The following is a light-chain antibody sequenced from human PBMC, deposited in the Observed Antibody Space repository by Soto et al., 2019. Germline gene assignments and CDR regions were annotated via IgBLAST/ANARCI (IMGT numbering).Light chain of an antibody. Sequence: EIVLTQSPGTLSLSPGERATLSCRASQSVSSNYLTWYQQKPGQAPRLLIYGASSRATGIADRFSGSGSGTDFTLTISSLQSEDFAVYYCQQYNNWPPAFGQGPKVEIK. CDR1: QSVSSNY. V-gene: IGKV3-20*01. CDR2: GAS. CDR3: QQYNNWPPA. J-gene: IGKJ1*01.